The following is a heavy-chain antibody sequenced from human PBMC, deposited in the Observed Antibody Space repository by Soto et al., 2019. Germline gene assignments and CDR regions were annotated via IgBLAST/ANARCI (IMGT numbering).Heavy chain of an antibody. Sequence: QLQLVQSGAEVKKPGASVKVSCKASGYNFTSYYMHWVRQAPGQGLEWMGIINPSGGSTSYAQKFQGRVTMTRDTSTSTVYMELSSLRSEDTTVYYCSRGNPGVVDVWGQGTLVTVSS. J-gene: IGHJ4*02. CDR3: SRGNPGVVDV. V-gene: IGHV1-46*01. CDR2: INPSGGST. D-gene: IGHD2-15*01. CDR1: GYNFTSYY.